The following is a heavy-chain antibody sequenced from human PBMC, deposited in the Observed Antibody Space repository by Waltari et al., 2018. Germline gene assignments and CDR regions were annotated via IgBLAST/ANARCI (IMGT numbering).Heavy chain of an antibody. V-gene: IGHV2-5*01. CDR3: AHQPQVTICGMVTIDD. D-gene: IGHD3-3*01. CDR1: GFSRSTSGVG. CDR2: IYWNDDK. Sequence: QITLKASGPTLVKPKQTLTLTCTFSGFSRSTSGVGVGWIRQPPGTALEWIALIYWNDDKRYSPSRESTPTINKDTTKNQVVLTMTNMDPGDTATYDCAHQPQVTICGMVTIDDWGQGTLVTVSS. J-gene: IGHJ4*02.